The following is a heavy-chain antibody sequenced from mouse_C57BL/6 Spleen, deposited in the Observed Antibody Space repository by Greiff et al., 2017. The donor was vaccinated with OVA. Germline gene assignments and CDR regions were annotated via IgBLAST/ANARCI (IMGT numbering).Heavy chain of an antibody. CDR3: ARDDGYYRGFAY. CDR1: GFTFSSYT. Sequence: EVQVVESGGGLVKPGGSLKLSCAASGFTFSSYTMSWVRQTPEKRLEWVATISGGGGNTYYPDSVKGRFTISRDNAKNTLYLQMSSLRSEDTALYYCARDDGYYRGFAYWGQGTLVTVSA. V-gene: IGHV5-9*01. CDR2: ISGGGGNT. D-gene: IGHD2-3*01. J-gene: IGHJ3*01.